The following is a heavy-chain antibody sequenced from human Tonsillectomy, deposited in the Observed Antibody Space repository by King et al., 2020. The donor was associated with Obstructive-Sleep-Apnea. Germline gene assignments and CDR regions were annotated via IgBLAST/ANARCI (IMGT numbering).Heavy chain of an antibody. V-gene: IGHV1-69*09. J-gene: IGHJ1*01. Sequence: VQLVESGAEVKKPGSSVKVSCKASGGTFSSYAISWVRQAPGQGLEWMGGIIPILGIANYAQKFQGRVTITADKSTSTAYMELSSLRSEDTAVYYCAREGYDILTGYYKYFQHWGQGTLVTVSS. CDR2: IIPILGIA. CDR1: GGTFSSYA. CDR3: AREGYDILTGYYKYFQH. D-gene: IGHD3-9*01.